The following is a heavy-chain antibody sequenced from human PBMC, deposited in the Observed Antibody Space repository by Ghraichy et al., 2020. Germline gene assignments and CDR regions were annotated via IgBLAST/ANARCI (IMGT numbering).Heavy chain of an antibody. D-gene: IGHD6-13*01. V-gene: IGHV3-23*01. CDR3: AKQGSSWAFDY. CDR2: ISASGGST. Sequence: GGSLRLSCAASGFTFSSYAMSWVRQAPGRGLEWVSAISASGGSTYYADSGKGRFTISRDNSKNSLYLQMNSLRAEDTAVYYCAKQGSSWAFDYWGQGTLVTVSS. J-gene: IGHJ4*02. CDR1: GFTFSSYA.